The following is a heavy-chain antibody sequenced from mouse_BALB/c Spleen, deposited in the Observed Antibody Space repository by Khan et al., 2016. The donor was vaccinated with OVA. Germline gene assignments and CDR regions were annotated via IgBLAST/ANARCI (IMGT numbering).Heavy chain of an antibody. J-gene: IGHJ4*01. CDR2: IWSDGST. D-gene: IGHD2-10*01. V-gene: IGHV2-6-1*01. CDR3: ARQPYYHYYIMDY. Sequence: QVQLKESGPGLVAPSQSLSITCTISGFSLTNYGVHWVCQPPGKGLEWLVVIWSDGSTAYNSALNSRLSISKDNSKSQVFLKMNSLQTDDTAMYYCARQPYYHYYIMDYWGQGTSVTVSS. CDR1: GFSLTNYG.